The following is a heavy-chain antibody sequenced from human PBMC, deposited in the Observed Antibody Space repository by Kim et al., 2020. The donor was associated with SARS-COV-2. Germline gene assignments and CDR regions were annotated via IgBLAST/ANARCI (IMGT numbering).Heavy chain of an antibody. CDR1: GCSISSNDW. Sequence: SESLSLTCAVSGCSISSNDWRCFGRQPPGKRVGWVWEIYHGSSTNYTPSLKGRVTISVDKSKNPFSLQMSCVTAADTAVYYCARCFVDTALLIYYLD. V-gene: IGHV4-4*02. CDR2: IYHGSST. J-gene: IGHJ6*03. CDR3: ARCFVDTALLIYYLD. D-gene: IGHD5-18*01.